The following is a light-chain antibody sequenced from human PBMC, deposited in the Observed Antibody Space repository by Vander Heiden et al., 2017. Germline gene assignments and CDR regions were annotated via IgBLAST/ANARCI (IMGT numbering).Light chain of an antibody. CDR2: AAS. CDR1: QGISSY. Sequence: AIRITQSPSPLSASTGDRVTITCRASQGISSYLAWYQQKPGKAPKLLIYAASTLQSGVPSRFSGSGSGTDFTLTISCLQSEDFATYYCQQYYSYLYTFGQGTKLEIK. J-gene: IGKJ2*01. V-gene: IGKV1-8*01. CDR3: QQYYSYLYT.